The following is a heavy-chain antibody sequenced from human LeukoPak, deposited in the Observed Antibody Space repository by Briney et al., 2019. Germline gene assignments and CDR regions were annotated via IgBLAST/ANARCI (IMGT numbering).Heavy chain of an antibody. CDR3: AKPTRRSTVIEGWFDP. CDR1: GFTFSSYS. CDR2: ISGSGGST. Sequence: GGSLRLSCAASGFTFSSYSVNWVRQAPGKGLEWVSAISGSGGSTYYADSVKGRFTISRDNSKNTLYLQMNSLRAEDTAVYYCAKPTRRSTVIEGWFDPWGQGTLVTVSS. J-gene: IGHJ5*02. V-gene: IGHV3-23*01. D-gene: IGHD4-17*01.